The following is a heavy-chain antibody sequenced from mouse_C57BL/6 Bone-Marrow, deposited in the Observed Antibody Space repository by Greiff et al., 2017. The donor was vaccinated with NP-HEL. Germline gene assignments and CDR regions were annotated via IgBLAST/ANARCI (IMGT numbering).Heavy chain of an antibody. V-gene: IGHV3-8*01. CDR2: ISYSGST. J-gene: IGHJ4*01. CDR3: ARYKGHPDYYDYPYYAMDY. CDR1: GYSITSDY. Sequence: EVKLVESGPGLAKPSQTLSLTCSVTGYSITSDYWNWIRKFPGNKLEYMGYISYSGSTYYNPSLKSRISITRDTSKNQYYLQLNSVTTEDTATYYCARYKGHPDYYDYPYYAMDYWGQGTSVTVSS. D-gene: IGHD2-4*01.